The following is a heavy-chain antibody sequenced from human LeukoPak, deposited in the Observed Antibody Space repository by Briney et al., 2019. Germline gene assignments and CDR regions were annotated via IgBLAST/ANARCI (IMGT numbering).Heavy chain of an antibody. V-gene: IGHV4-34*01. CDR3: ARGGTRPDYYFDY. J-gene: IGHJ4*02. CDR1: GGSFSAYY. CDR2: INHSGST. Sequence: SETLSLNCAVYGGSFSAYYWSWVRKPPGKGLEWIGEINHSGSTNYNPSLKSRVTMSVDTSKNQFSLKLSSVTAADTAVYYCARGGTRPDYYFDYWGQGTLLTVSS. D-gene: IGHD2-2*01.